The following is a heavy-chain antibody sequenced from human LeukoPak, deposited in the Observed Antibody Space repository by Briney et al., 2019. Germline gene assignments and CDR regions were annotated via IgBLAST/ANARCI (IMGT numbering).Heavy chain of an antibody. Sequence: GGSLRLSCAASGFTFSSYAMHWVRQAPGKGLEWVSYISNSGNTVYHADSVKGRFTISRDNAENSLYLQMNSLRAEDTAVYYCARGFSKTAVTSDFWGQGTLVTVSS. D-gene: IGHD4-17*01. CDR3: ARGFSKTAVTSDF. V-gene: IGHV3-48*04. CDR1: GFTFSSYA. CDR2: ISNSGNTV. J-gene: IGHJ4*02.